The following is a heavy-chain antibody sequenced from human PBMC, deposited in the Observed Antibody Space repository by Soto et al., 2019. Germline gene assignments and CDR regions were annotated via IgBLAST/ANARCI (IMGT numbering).Heavy chain of an antibody. J-gene: IGHJ6*02. D-gene: IGHD6-13*01. Sequence: VASVKVSCKASGYTFTSYDINWVRQATGQGLEWMGWMNPNSGNTGYAQKFQGRVNMTRNTSISTAYMELSSLRSEDTAVYYCARGASSSWSYYYYYGMDVWGQGTTVTVSS. CDR1: GYTFTSYD. CDR3: ARGASSSWSYYYYYGMDV. CDR2: MNPNSGNT. V-gene: IGHV1-8*01.